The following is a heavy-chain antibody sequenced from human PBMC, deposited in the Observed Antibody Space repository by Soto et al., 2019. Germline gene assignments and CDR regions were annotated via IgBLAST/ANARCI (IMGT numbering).Heavy chain of an antibody. CDR2: ITADGGT. Sequence: EVQVLESGGGLVQPGGSLRLSCEGSGFTVSSHAMTWIRQAPGKGPEWVSTITADGGTYYADSAKGRFAMSRDTSESTLYLQMNRLGAEDTAGYYRAPHVSCSGGSCQYDAFAIRGQGTMVTVSS. J-gene: IGHJ3*02. CDR3: APHVSCSGGSCQYDAFAI. D-gene: IGHD2-15*01. V-gene: IGHV3-23*01. CDR1: GFTVSSHA.